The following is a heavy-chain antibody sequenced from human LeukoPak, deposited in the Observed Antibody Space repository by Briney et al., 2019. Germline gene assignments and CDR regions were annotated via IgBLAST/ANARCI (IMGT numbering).Heavy chain of an antibody. CDR2: ISGSGGST. V-gene: IGHV3-23*01. CDR3: AKDLIGYCSSTSCSYYYYGMHV. J-gene: IGHJ6*02. CDR1: GFTFSSYE. Sequence: GSLRLSCAASGFTFSSYEMNWVREAPGKGLEWVSAISGSGGSTYYADSVKGLFTISRDNSKNTLYLQMNSLRAEDTAVYYCAKDLIGYCSSTSCSYYYYGMHVWGQGTTVTVSS. D-gene: IGHD2-2*01.